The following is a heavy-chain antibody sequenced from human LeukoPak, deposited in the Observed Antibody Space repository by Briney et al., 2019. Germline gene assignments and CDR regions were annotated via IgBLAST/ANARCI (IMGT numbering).Heavy chain of an antibody. CDR2: IRYDGSNK. Sequence: GGSLRLSCAASGFTFISYSIHWVRQAPGKGLEWVAFIRYDGSNKYYADSVKGRFTISRDNSKNTVYLQMNSLRAEDTAVYYCAKPPSPSGWDAFDIWGQGTMVTVSS. J-gene: IGHJ3*02. V-gene: IGHV3-30*02. CDR3: AKPPSPSGWDAFDI. CDR1: GFTFISYS. D-gene: IGHD6-19*01.